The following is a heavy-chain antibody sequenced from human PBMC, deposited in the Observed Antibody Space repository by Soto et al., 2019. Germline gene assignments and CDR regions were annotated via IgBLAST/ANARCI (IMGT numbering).Heavy chain of an antibody. CDR2: IIPVRGRA. Sequence: QVQTVQSGAAVKKPGSTVKVSCKASGGTVSLYAFSWVRQAPGQGLEWMGGIIPVRGRAMYAQRFQGRVTITADESTSAGYMELISLRSKDTELYFCVGWGPDSSGRYRQIDKKDAFDNGGQGTMVTVSS. D-gene: IGHD6-25*01. CDR3: VGWGPDSSGRYRQIDKKDAFDN. V-gene: IGHV1-69*01. CDR1: GGTVSLYA. J-gene: IGHJ3*02.